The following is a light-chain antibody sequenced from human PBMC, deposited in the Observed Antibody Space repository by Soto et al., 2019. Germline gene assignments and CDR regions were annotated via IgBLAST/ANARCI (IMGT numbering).Light chain of an antibody. Sequence: QPVLTQSPSVSASLGASVRVTCTLSSGHSSYAIAWHQQQPDKGPRYLMQVNIDGSHRKGDGIPDRFSGSSSGPERYLTISSLQSEDEADYYCQSWDTGIVVFGGGTKLTVL. CDR1: SGHSSYA. V-gene: IGLV4-69*01. CDR3: QSWDTGIVV. J-gene: IGLJ2*01. CDR2: VNIDGSH.